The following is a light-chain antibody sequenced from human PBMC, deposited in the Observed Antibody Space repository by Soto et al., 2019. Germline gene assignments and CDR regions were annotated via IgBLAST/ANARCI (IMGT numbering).Light chain of an antibody. J-gene: IGKJ5*01. CDR1: QSISSY. CDR3: QQSYSTLSIT. Sequence: DIHMTQSPSSLSASLGDRVTITSRASQSISSYLNWYQQKPGKAPKLLIYAASSLQSGVPSRFSGSGSGTDFTLTISSLQPEDFATYYCQQSYSTLSITFCQGTRLEIK. V-gene: IGKV1-39*01. CDR2: AAS.